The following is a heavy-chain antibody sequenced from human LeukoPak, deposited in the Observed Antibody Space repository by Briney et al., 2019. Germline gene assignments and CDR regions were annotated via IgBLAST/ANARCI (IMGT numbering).Heavy chain of an antibody. CDR3: ARGYYYDSSGYHSEADY. D-gene: IGHD3-22*01. V-gene: IGHV4-30-4*01. CDR1: GGSISSGDYY. J-gene: IGHJ4*02. CDR2: IYYSGST. Sequence: PSQTLSLTCTVSGGSISSGDYYWSWIRQPPGKGLEWIGYIYYSGSTYYNPSLKSRVTISVDTSKNQFSLKLSSVIAADTAVYYCARGYYYDSSGYHSEADYWGQGTLITVSS.